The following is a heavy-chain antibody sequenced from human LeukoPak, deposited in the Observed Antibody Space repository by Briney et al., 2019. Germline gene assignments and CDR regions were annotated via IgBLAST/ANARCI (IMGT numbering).Heavy chain of an antibody. J-gene: IGHJ4*02. CDR2: INESGRS. CDR3: ARADTVVINYFDY. CDR1: GSTFSDYY. Sequence: LRLSCAASGSTFSDYYMSWIRQPPGKGLEWIGEINESGRSDYNPSLKSRVTMSVDMSKNQFSLNLSSVTAADTAVYYCARADTVVINYFDYWGQGTLVTVSS. D-gene: IGHD4-23*01. V-gene: IGHV4-34*01.